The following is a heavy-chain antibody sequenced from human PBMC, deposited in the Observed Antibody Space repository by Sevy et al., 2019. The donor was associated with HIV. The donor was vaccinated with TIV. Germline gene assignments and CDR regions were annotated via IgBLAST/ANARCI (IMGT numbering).Heavy chain of an antibody. CDR3: AKGSTSSSEVGYFDY. CDR1: GFTFSSYA. J-gene: IGHJ4*02. D-gene: IGHD2-2*01. CDR2: ISGNGGYT. V-gene: IGHV3-23*01. Sequence: GGSLRLSCAASGFTFSSYAMSWVRPAPGKGLEWVSVISGNGGYTYYADSVKGRFTISRDTSKNTLYLQMNSLRAEDTAVYYCAKGSTSSSEVGYFDYWGQGTLVTVSS.